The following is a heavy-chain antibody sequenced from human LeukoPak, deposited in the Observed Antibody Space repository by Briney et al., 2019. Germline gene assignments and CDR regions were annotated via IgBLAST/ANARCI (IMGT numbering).Heavy chain of an antibody. Sequence: PGGSLRLSCAASGFALSNAWMSWVRQAPGKGLEWVGRIKTKTDGGTADYAAPVKGRFSMSRDDSKNTLYLQMNGLKTEDTAVYYCANYISSSRGTFDSWGHGTLVTVSS. V-gene: IGHV3-15*01. CDR2: IKTKTDGGTA. CDR3: ANYISSSRGTFDS. D-gene: IGHD3-16*01. CDR1: GFALSNAW. J-gene: IGHJ4*01.